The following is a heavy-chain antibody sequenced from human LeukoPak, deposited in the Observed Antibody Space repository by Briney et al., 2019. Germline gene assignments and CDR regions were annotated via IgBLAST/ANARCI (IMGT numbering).Heavy chain of an antibody. CDR2: INPNSGGT. Sequence: GASVKVSCKASGYTFTGYYMHWVRQAPGQGLEWMGWINPNSGGTNYAQKFQGRVTMTRDTSISTAYMELSRLRSDDTAVYYCARDLFGHYYGSGPQGNAFDIWGQGTMVTVSS. CDR1: GYTFTGYY. D-gene: IGHD3-10*01. V-gene: IGHV1-2*02. CDR3: ARDLFGHYYGSGPQGNAFDI. J-gene: IGHJ3*02.